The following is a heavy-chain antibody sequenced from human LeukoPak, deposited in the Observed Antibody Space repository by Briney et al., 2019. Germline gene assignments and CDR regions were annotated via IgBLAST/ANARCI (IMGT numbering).Heavy chain of an antibody. J-gene: IGHJ4*02. CDR2: ISWDSDNI. CDR3: AKDLHWGLDY. D-gene: IGHD3-16*01. Sequence: GGSLRLSCAASGFTFDDYAMHWVRQVPGKGLEWVSGISWDSDNIDYADSVKGRFTISRDNSKNTLYLQMNSLRGEDTALYYCAKDLHWGLDYWGQGALVTVSS. V-gene: IGHV3-9*01. CDR1: GFTFDDYA.